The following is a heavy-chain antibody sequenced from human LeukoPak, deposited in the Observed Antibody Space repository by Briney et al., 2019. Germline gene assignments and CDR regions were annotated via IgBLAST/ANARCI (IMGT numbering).Heavy chain of an antibody. V-gene: IGHV3-21*01. Sequence: GGSLRLSCAASGFTFSSYSMNWVRQAPGKGLEWVSSISSSSSYIYYADSVKGRFTISRDIAKNSLYLQMNSLRAEDTAVYYCARVSAGRLHDAFDIWGQGTMVTVSS. CDR1: GFTFSSYS. CDR3: ARVSAGRLHDAFDI. J-gene: IGHJ3*02. CDR2: ISSSSSYI.